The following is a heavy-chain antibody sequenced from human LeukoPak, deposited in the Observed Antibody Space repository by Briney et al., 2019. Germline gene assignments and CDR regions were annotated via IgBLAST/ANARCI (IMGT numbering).Heavy chain of an antibody. CDR2: IDPSDSYT. CDR3: ARQDF. CDR1: GYSFTTYW. Sequence: GESLRISCKVSGYSFTTYWISWVRQMPGKGLEWMGRIDPSDSYTDYAPSFQGHVTISADRSLSTAYLQWYNLKASDTAMYYCARQDFWGQGTLVTVSS. J-gene: IGHJ4*02. V-gene: IGHV5-10-1*01.